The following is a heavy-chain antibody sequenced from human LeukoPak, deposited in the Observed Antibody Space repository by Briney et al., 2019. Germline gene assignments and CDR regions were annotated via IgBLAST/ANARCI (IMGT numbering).Heavy chain of an antibody. V-gene: IGHV1-2*02. CDR3: ARAGITIFGVVSGTDY. CDR1: GYTFTGYY. J-gene: IGHJ4*02. D-gene: IGHD3-3*01. Sequence: GASVKVSCKASGYTFTGYYMHWVRQAPGQGLEWMGWINPNSGGTNYAQEFQGRVTMTRDTSISTAYMELSRPRSDDTAVYYCARAGITIFGVVSGTDYWGQGTLVTVSS. CDR2: INPNSGGT.